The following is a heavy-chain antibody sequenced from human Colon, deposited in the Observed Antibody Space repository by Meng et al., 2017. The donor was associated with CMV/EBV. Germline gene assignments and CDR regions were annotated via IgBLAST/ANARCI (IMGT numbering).Heavy chain of an antibody. D-gene: IGHD2-2*01. CDR3: AGDSRTHGPYYYHGVDV. CDR2: IYYSGNT. Sequence: SETLSLTCTVSGDPINNYYWSWIRQPPGKGLEWIGYIYYSGNTNYYPSLKSRVTISLDTSKNQFSLKQRSVTAADTAVYYCAGDSRTHGPYYYHGVDVWGQGTTVTVSS. V-gene: IGHV4-59*01. CDR1: GDPINNYY. J-gene: IGHJ6*02.